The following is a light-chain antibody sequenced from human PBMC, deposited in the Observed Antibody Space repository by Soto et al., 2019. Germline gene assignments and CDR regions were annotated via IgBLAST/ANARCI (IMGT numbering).Light chain of an antibody. V-gene: IGKV3-11*01. CDR2: DAS. CDR1: QSVSIY. CDR3: QQHSTWPWT. J-gene: IGKJ1*01. Sequence: EIVLTQSPATLSLSPGERATLSCRASQSVSIYLAWYQQKPGQAPRLLIYDASNRATGLPAWFSGSGSGTDFTLTISSLEPEDFAVYYCQQHSTWPWTVGQGTKVEIK.